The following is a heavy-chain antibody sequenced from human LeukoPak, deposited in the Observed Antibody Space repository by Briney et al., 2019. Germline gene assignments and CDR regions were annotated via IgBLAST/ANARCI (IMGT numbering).Heavy chain of an antibody. CDR1: GFTFSSYG. Sequence: GGSLRLSCAASGFTFSSYGMHWVRQAPGKGLEWVAFIRYDGSNKYYADSVKGRFTISRDNSKNTLYLQMNSLRAEDTAVYYCAKTQDYYDSSGYYFIFDYWGQGTLVTVSS. CDR2: IRYDGSNK. V-gene: IGHV3-30*02. J-gene: IGHJ4*02. CDR3: AKTQDYYDSSGYYFIFDY. D-gene: IGHD3-22*01.